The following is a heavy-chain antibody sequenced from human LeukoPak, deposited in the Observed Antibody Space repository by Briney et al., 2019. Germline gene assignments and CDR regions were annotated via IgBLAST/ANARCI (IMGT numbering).Heavy chain of an antibody. J-gene: IGHJ5*01. CDR3: ARSSGSYRPFDS. Sequence: GGSLRLSCAASGFIFSSFEMNWVRQAPGTGLEWVSHISRTGDIKYADSVKGRFTISRDNSKNSQYLQMTSLRAEDTAVYYCARSSGSYRPFDSWGQGTLVTVSS. CDR2: ISRTGDI. V-gene: IGHV3-48*03. CDR1: GFIFSSFE. D-gene: IGHD3-22*01.